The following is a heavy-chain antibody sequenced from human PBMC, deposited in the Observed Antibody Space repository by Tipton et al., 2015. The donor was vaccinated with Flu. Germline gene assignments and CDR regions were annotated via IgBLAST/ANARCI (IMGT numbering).Heavy chain of an antibody. V-gene: IGHV4-34*01. Sequence: LRLSCAVYGGSFSGYYWSWIRQPPGKGLEWIGEINHSGSTNYNPSLKSRVTISVDTSKNQFSLKLSSVTAADTAVYYCARRSAQLAPDGYWGQGTLVTVSS. CDR1: GGSFSGYY. CDR3: ARRSAQLAPDGY. D-gene: IGHD6-6*01. CDR2: INHSGST. J-gene: IGHJ4*02.